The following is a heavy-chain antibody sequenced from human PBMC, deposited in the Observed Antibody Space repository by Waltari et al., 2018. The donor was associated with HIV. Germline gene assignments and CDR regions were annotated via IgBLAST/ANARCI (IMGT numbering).Heavy chain of an antibody. CDR2: IYSSGKT. D-gene: IGHD3-22*01. Sequence: EVQLVESGGGLIQPGGSLRLSCAASGFTVSSHYMSGVRQAPGKGLEWVSVIYSSGKTSYADSVKGRFTISRDNSKNTLYLQMNRLRVEDTAVYYCDMYYYDSSGYSAAVWGQGTTVTVSS. CDR3: DMYYYDSSGYSAAV. V-gene: IGHV3-53*01. J-gene: IGHJ6*02. CDR1: GFTVSSHY.